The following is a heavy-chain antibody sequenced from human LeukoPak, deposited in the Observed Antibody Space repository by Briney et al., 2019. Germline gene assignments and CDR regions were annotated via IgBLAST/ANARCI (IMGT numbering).Heavy chain of an antibody. D-gene: IGHD2-2*01. J-gene: IGHJ5*02. CDR1: GYSISSGYY. CDR2: IYHSGST. V-gene: IGHV4-38-2*02. Sequence: KPSETLSLTCTVSGYSISSGYYWGWIRQPPGQGLEWIGSIYHSGSTYYNPSLKSRVTISVDTSKNQFSLKLSSVTAADTAVYYCARGPYCSSTSCYVGFVGWFDPWGQGTLVTVSS. CDR3: ARGPYCSSTSCYVGFVGWFDP.